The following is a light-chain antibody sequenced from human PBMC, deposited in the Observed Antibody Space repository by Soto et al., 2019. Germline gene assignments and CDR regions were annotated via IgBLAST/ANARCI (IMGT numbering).Light chain of an antibody. CDR2: RAS. CDR3: QKYGSSLPS. J-gene: IGKJ4*01. V-gene: IGKV3-20*01. CDR1: QSFSKKF. Sequence: EIVLPQSPGTLYLAPGERATLACRASQSFSKKFLAWYQQKPGQPPRLRISRASNRATGIPDRISGSGSGTDVTLANVRLEPDDLVVYCCQKYGSSLPSFGGRTKVAIK.